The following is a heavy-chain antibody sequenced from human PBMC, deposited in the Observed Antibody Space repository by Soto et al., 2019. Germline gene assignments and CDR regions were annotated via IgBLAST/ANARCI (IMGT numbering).Heavy chain of an antibody. J-gene: IGHJ4*02. CDR3: AGSRYYPNYFDC. CDR1: GGSISSGDYS. Sequence: QLQLQESGPGLVKPSQTLSLTCAVSGGSISSGDYSWSWIRQPPGKGLEWIGYIYHSGSTYYNPFLKSRLTISVHRSKNQFSLKLSSVTTADTAVYYCAGSRYYPNYFDCWGQGTLVTVSS. V-gene: IGHV4-30-2*01. D-gene: IGHD3-22*01. CDR2: IYHSGST.